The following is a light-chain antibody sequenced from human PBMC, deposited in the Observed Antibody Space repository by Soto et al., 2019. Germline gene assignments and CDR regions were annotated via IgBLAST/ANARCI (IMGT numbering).Light chain of an antibody. CDR1: QRVSSTY. CDR3: QQYGSSSGFT. J-gene: IGKJ4*01. CDR2: GAS. V-gene: IGKV3-20*01. Sequence: IALTQSPGTLSLSPGERATLSCRASQRVSSTYLAWYQQRPGQTPRLLVYGASIRATGIPDRFSGSGSGTDFTLNISRLGPEDFAVYYCQQYGSSSGFTFGGGTKVEIK.